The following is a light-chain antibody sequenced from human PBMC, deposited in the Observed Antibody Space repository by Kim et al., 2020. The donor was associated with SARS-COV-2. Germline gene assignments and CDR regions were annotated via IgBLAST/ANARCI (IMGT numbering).Light chain of an antibody. V-gene: IGLV10-54*01. CDR1: SNNVGNQG. CDR2: RNN. CDR3: SAWDSSLRLWV. J-gene: IGLJ3*02. Sequence: QAGLTQPPSVSKGLRQTATLTCTGNSNNVGNQGAAWLQQHQGHPPKLLSYRNNNRPSGISERLSASRSGNTASLTITGLQPEDEADYYCSAWDSSLRLWVFGGGTKLTVL.